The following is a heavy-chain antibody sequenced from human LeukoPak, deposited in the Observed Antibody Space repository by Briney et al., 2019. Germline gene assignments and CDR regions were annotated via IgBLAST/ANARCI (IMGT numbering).Heavy chain of an antibody. CDR1: GFTFSSYA. D-gene: IGHD5-18*01. Sequence: GGSLRLSCAASGFTFSSYAMSWVRQAPGKGLEWVANIKQDGSEKYYVDSVKGRFTISRDNAKNSLYLQMNSLRAEDTAVYYCARDPDTPFDYWGQGTLVTVSS. CDR2: IKQDGSEK. J-gene: IGHJ4*02. V-gene: IGHV3-7*01. CDR3: ARDPDTPFDY.